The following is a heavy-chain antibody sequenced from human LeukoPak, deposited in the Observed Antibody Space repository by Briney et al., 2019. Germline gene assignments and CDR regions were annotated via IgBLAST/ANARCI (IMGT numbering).Heavy chain of an antibody. Sequence: SETLSLTCTVSGGSLSITSYYWGWVPQPPGRGLEWVGSMYFIGSAYYNPSLKSGGTISVDTSKNQFSLKLSSVTDADTAVYYCARGAPDCSSTSCYAFDAFDIWGQGTMVTVSS. J-gene: IGHJ3*02. D-gene: IGHD2-2*01. V-gene: IGHV4-39*07. CDR3: ARGAPDCSSTSCYAFDAFDI. CDR2: MYFIGSA. CDR1: GGSLSITSYY.